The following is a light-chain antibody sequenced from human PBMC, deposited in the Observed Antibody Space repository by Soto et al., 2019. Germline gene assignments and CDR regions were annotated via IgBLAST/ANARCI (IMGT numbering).Light chain of an antibody. CDR1: QRVSSSY. Sequence: EIVLTQSPGTLSLSPGERATLSCRASQRVSSSYLAWYQQKPGQAPRLLIYGASSRATGIPDRFSGSGSGTDFTLTISRLEPEDFAVYYCQQYGSSWTFGQGTKGEIK. CDR3: QQYGSSWT. V-gene: IGKV3-20*01. J-gene: IGKJ1*01. CDR2: GAS.